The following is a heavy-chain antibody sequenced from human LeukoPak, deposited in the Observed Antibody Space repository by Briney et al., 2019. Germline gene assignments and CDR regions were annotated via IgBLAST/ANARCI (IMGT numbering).Heavy chain of an antibody. Sequence: PSETLSLTCTVSGGSISSSSYYWGWIRQPPGKGLEWIGSIYYSGSTNYDPSLKSRVTISVDTSKNQFSLKLSSVTAADTAVYYCARVIDSSSWTPTGYFDYWGQGTLVTVSS. D-gene: IGHD6-13*01. CDR2: IYYSGST. J-gene: IGHJ4*02. V-gene: IGHV4-39*07. CDR1: GGSISSSSYY. CDR3: ARVIDSSSWTPTGYFDY.